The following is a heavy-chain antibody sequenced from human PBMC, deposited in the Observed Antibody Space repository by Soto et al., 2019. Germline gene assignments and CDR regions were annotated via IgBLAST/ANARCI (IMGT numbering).Heavy chain of an antibody. V-gene: IGHV1-3*01. J-gene: IGHJ3*02. CDR3: ASGKAAAAYHGAFDI. CDR2: INAGNGNT. D-gene: IGHD6-13*01. Sequence: ASVKVSCKASGYTFTSYAMHWVRQAPGQRLEWMGWINAGNGNTKYSQKFQGRVTITRDTSASTAYMELSSLRSEDTAVYYCASGKAAAAYHGAFDIWSQGTMVTVSS. CDR1: GYTFTSYA.